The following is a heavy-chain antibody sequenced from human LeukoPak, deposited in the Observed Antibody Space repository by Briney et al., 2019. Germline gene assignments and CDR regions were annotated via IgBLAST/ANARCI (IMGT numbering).Heavy chain of an antibody. CDR2: MNPNSGNT. Sequence: ASVKVSCKASGYTFTSYDINWVRQATGQGLEWMGWMNPNSGNTGYAQKFQGRVTITRNTSISTAYMELSSLRSEDTAVYYCARGRAAMVRELLYGRIYYYYYMDVWGKGTTVTVSS. J-gene: IGHJ6*03. CDR1: GYTFTSYD. CDR3: ARGRAAMVRELLYGRIYYYYYMDV. V-gene: IGHV1-8*03. D-gene: IGHD3-10*01.